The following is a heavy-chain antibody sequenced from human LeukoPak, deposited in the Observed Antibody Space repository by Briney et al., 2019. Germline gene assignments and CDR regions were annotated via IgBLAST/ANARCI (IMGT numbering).Heavy chain of an antibody. J-gene: IGHJ6*02. CDR1: GYTFTDYY. CDR3: ARDHCTSSGCYEYYYYGVDV. V-gene: IGHV1-2*02. CDR2: INPNSGGT. D-gene: IGHD2-2*01. Sequence: ASVKVSCKASGYTFTDYYIQWVRQAPGQGLEWMGWINPNSGGTNSAQKFQGRVTMTRDTSVSTAYMELSRLRSNDTAVYYCARDHCTSSGCYEYYYYGVDVWGQGTTVTVSS.